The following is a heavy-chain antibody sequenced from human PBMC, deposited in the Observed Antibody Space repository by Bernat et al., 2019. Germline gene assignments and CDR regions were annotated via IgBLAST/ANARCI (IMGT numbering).Heavy chain of an antibody. V-gene: IGHV3-15*07. CDR3: STGGYFLDY. CDR1: GFTFSNAW. D-gene: IGHD1-26*01. CDR2: IKSKADGGTT. Sequence: EVQLVESGGGLVRPGGSLRLSCAGSGFTFSNAWMNWVRQAPGRGLEWVARIKSKADGGTTDYAAPVKGRFTISRDDSKNTVYVQMNSLKTEDTAVYYCSTGGYFLDYWGQGTLVTVSP. J-gene: IGHJ4*02.